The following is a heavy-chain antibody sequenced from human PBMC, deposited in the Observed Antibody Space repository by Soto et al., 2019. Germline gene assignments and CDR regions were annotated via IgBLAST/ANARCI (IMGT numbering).Heavy chain of an antibody. V-gene: IGHV4-39*02. CDR1: GASFSDANYY. D-gene: IGHD2-21*01. Sequence: SETLSLTCIVSGASFSDANYYWVWIRQPPGEGLEWIGSFYYDGRTYYNASLKSRVTISVDTSKNHFSLMLTSVTAADTAVYYCARRYHIVVAPTWGQGTLVTVSS. CDR2: FYYDGRT. J-gene: IGHJ4*02. CDR3: ARRYHIVVAPT.